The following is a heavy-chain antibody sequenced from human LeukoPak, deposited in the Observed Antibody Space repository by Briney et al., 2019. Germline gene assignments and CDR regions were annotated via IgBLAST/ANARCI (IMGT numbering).Heavy chain of an antibody. V-gene: IGHV1-2*02. J-gene: IGHJ4*02. D-gene: IGHD3-10*01. CDR3: TRDPIITLVRLQPDY. CDR2: TNPNDGDT. CDR1: GYTFSDYY. Sequence: ASVKVSCKASGYTFSDYYTLWVRQVPGQGFEWMGWTNPNDGDTRYAQKFQGRVTMTSDISINTAYMELSRLTSDDTAVYYCTRDPIITLVRLQPDYWGQGTLVTVSS.